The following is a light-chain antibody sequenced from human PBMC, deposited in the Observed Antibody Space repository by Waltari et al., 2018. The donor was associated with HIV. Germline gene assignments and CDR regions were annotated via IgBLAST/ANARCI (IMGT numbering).Light chain of an antibody. J-gene: IGKJ4*01. V-gene: IGKV1-13*02. CDR3: QQFNSYHLT. Sequence: AIQLTQSPSSLSASVGDRVTITCRASHGISSALALYQQKPGKAPKLLIYDASSLESGVPSRFSGSGSGTEFTLTISSLQPEDFATYYCQQFNSYHLTFGGGTKVEIK. CDR2: DAS. CDR1: HGISSA.